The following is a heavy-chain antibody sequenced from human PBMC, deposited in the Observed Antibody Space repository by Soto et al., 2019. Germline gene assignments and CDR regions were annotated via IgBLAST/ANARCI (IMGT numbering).Heavy chain of an antibody. CDR1: GYSFTSCW. D-gene: IGHD6-19*01. J-gene: IGHJ6*02. CDR2: IYPGDSDT. CDR3: ARPREAGKNYYGVDV. V-gene: IGHV5-51*01. Sequence: GESLKISCKGSGYSFTSCWIGWVRQMPGKGLEWMGIIYPGDSDTRYSPSFQGQVTISADKSIGTAYLQWSSLKASDTAMYYCARPREAGKNYYGVDVWGQGTTVTVSS.